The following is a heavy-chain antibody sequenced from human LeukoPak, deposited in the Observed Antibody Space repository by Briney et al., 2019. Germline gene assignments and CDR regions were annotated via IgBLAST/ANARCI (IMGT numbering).Heavy chain of an antibody. CDR2: ISAYNGNT. D-gene: IGHD2-8*01. V-gene: IGHV1-18*01. J-gene: IGHJ4*02. CDR1: GYTFTSYG. CDR3: AREVTDIVLMVYAFFDY. Sequence: ASVKVSCKASGYTFTSYGISWVRQAPGQGLEWMGWISAYNGNTNYAQKLQGRVTMTTDTSTSTAYMELRSLSSVTAADTAVYYCAREVTDIVLMVYAFFDYWGQGTLVTVSS.